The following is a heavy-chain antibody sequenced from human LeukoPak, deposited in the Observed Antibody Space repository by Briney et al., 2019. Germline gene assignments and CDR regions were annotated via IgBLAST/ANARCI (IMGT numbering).Heavy chain of an antibody. V-gene: IGHV5-10-1*01. Sequence: GESLKISCKGPAYSFTSYWFNWVRQMPGKSLEWMGTIDPSDSYTNYSPSFQGHVTISADKSISTAYLQWSSLKASDTAMYYCARQNRTYDILTGYYPDDYWGQGTLVTVSS. J-gene: IGHJ4*02. CDR1: AYSFTSYW. CDR2: IDPSDSYT. D-gene: IGHD3-9*01. CDR3: ARQNRTYDILTGYYPDDY.